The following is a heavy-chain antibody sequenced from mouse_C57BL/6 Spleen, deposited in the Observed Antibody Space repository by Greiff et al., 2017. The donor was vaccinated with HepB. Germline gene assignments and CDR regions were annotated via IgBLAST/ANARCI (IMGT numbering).Heavy chain of an antibody. D-gene: IGHD3-2*02. Sequence: VQLQQSGPELVKPGASVKISCKASGYSFTGYYMNWVKQSPEKSLEWIGEINPSTGGTTYNQKFKAKATLTVDKSSSTAYMQLKSLTSEDSAVYYCARKAQAGGDYWGQGTTLTVSS. V-gene: IGHV1-42*01. CDR1: GYSFTGYY. CDR2: INPSTGGT. CDR3: ARKAQAGGDY. J-gene: IGHJ2*01.